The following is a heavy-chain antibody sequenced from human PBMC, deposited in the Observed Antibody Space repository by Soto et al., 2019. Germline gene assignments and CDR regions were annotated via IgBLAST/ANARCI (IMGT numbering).Heavy chain of an antibody. CDR2: INPSGGSA. Sequence: QVQLVQSGAEVKKPGASVKVSCKASGYSFTTYYMCWVRQVPGQGPEWMGIINPSGGSATYAQKFEGRATMTRDRSTSTVYMELSSLRSEHTAVYYCSRGGYNYGNDYWGQGALMTVSS. CDR3: SRGGYNYGNDY. D-gene: IGHD5-18*01. V-gene: IGHV1-46*01. CDR1: GYSFTTYY. J-gene: IGHJ4*02.